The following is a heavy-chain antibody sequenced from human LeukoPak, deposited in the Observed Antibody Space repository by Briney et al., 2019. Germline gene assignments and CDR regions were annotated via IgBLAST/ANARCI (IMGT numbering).Heavy chain of an antibody. Sequence: GSLRLSCAASGFTFSSYSMNWVRQAPGKGLEWVSSISSSSSYIYYADSVKGRFTISRDNAKNSLYLQMNSLRAEDTAVYYCARDRNWNYYYYGMDVWGQGTTVTVSS. CDR1: GFTFSSYS. CDR2: ISSSSSYI. J-gene: IGHJ6*02. V-gene: IGHV3-21*01. D-gene: IGHD1-1*01. CDR3: ARDRNWNYYYYGMDV.